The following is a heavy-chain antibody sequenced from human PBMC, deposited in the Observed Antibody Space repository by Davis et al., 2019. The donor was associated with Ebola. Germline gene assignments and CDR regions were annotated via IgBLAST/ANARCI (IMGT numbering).Heavy chain of an antibody. J-gene: IGHJ6*04. D-gene: IGHD3-16*02. CDR1: GGTFSSYA. V-gene: IGHV1-69*13. Sequence: SVKVSCKASGGTFSSYAISWVRQAPGQGLEWMGGIIPIFGTANYAQKFQGRVTITADESTSTAYMELSSLRSEDTAVYYCATQPAPFTFGGVIAPKDYYYGMDVWGKGTTVTVSS. CDR2: IIPIFGTA. CDR3: ATQPAPFTFGGVIAPKDYYYGMDV.